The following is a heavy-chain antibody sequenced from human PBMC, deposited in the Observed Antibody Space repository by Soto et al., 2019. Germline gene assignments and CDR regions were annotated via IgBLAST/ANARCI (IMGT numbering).Heavy chain of an antibody. J-gene: IGHJ6*02. CDR2: VSPPFRGS. CDR3: ARVLYYGSGSYSPYGMDV. V-gene: IGHV1-69*01. CDR1: GVSFNNNG. Sequence: QVQLVQSGAEVKKPGSSVKVSCKTSGVSFNNNGIGWVRQAPGHGLEWMGGVSPPFRGSNYARKFQGRLSITADASTGTVNMELSSLTSEDTAQYYCARVLYYGSGSYSPYGMDVWGQGTTVTVSS. D-gene: IGHD3-10*01.